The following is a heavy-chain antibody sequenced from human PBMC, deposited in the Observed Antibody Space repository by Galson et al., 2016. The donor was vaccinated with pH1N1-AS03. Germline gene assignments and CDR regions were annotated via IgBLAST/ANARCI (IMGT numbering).Heavy chain of an antibody. J-gene: IGHJ4*02. V-gene: IGHV3-30*04. D-gene: IGHD2/OR15-2a*01. CDR2: VSNDGNNK. Sequence: SLRLSCAVSGFHLNDYAMHWVRQAPGKGLEWMAAVSNDGNNKGYADSVMGRFTISRDNSKNTLYLQVNSVRAEDTAVYYCARDALLSLPGGIDYWGQGTLVAVSS. CDR3: ARDALLSLPGGIDY. CDR1: GFHLNDYA.